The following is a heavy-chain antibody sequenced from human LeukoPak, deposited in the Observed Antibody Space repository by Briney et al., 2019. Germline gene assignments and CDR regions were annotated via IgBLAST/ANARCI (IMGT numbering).Heavy chain of an antibody. Sequence: ASVKVSCKASGYTFTSYGISWVRQAPGQGLEWMGWISAYNGNTNYAQKLQGRVTMTTDTSTSTAYMELRSLRSDDTAVYYCAREGRSYDFWSGPDLDYWGQGTLSPSPQ. J-gene: IGHJ4*02. D-gene: IGHD3-3*01. CDR3: AREGRSYDFWSGPDLDY. V-gene: IGHV1-18*01. CDR2: ISAYNGNT. CDR1: GYTFTSYG.